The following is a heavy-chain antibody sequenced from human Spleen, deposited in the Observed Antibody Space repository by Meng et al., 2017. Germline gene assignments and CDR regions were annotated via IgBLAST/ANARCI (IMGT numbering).Heavy chain of an antibody. CDR1: GFTFSTSA. J-gene: IGHJ4*02. V-gene: IGHV3-23*01. D-gene: IGHD3-22*01. CDR3: AKRMAYLDSGGYHLDY. Sequence: GESLKISCAVSGFTFSTSAMSWVRQAPGKGLEWVSGIVASGSSTFYADSVKGRFTISRDNSKNTLFLQMNILGAEDTALYYCAKRMAYLDSGGYHLDYWGQGALVTVSS. CDR2: IVASGSST.